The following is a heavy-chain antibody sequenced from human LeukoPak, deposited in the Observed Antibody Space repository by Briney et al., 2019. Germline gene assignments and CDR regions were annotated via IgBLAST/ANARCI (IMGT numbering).Heavy chain of an antibody. CDR3: AKGHTQGGFIMIVVFDY. V-gene: IGHV3-23*01. CDR2: ISGSGGST. D-gene: IGHD3-22*01. Sequence: GGSLRLFCAASGFTFSSYAMSWVRQAPGKGLEWVSAISGSGGSTYYADSVKGRFTISRDNSKNTLYLQMNSLRAEDTAVYYCAKGHTQGGFIMIVVFDYWGQGTLVTVSS. J-gene: IGHJ4*02. CDR1: GFTFSSYA.